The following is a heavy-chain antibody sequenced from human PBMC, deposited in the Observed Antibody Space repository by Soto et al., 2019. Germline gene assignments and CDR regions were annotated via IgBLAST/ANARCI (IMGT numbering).Heavy chain of an antibody. D-gene: IGHD3-10*01. CDR2: IIPIFGTA. Sequence: SVKVSCKASGGTFSSYAISWVRQAPGQGLEWMGGIIPIFGTANYAQKFQGRVTITADESTSTAYMELSSLRSEDTAVYYRARDSYYYGSGSYYKNSLAYYGMDVWGQGTTVTVSS. CDR1: GGTFSSYA. J-gene: IGHJ6*02. CDR3: ARDSYYYGSGSYYKNSLAYYGMDV. V-gene: IGHV1-69*13.